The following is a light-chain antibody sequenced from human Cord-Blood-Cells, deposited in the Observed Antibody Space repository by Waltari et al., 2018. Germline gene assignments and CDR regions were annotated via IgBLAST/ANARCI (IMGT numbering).Light chain of an antibody. V-gene: IGLV2-8*01. J-gene: IGLJ3*02. CDR3: SSYAGSNNWV. CDR1: SSDAGGYNY. CDR2: EVS. Sequence: QSALTQPPSAPGSPGPPVTISCTGTSSDAGGYNYVSWYQQHPGKAPKLMIYEVSKRPSGVPDRFSGSKSGNTASLTVSGLQAEEEADYYCSSYAGSNNWVFGGGTKLTVL.